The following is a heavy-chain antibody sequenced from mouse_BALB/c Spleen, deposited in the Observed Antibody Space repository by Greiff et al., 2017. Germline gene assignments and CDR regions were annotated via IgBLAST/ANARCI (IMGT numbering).Heavy chain of an antibody. V-gene: IGHV14-3*02. CDR3: ARRGWGDYFDY. Sequence: VQLKESGAELVKPGASVKLSCTASGFNIKDTYMHWVKQRPEQGLEWIGRIDPANGNTKYDPKFQGKATITADTSSNTAYLQLSSLTSEDTAVYYCARRGWGDYFDYWGQGTTLTVSS. CDR2: IDPANGNT. CDR1: GFNIKDTY. J-gene: IGHJ2*01. D-gene: IGHD1-1*02.